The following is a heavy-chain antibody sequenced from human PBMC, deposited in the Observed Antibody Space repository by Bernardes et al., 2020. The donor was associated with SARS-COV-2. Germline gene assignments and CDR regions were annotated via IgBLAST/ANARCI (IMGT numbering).Heavy chain of an antibody. V-gene: IGHV3-66*02. CDR2: IQTGGNT. Sequence: GGSLRLSCAASGFTVSTHYMSWVRQAPGTGLEWVSVIQTGGNTYYADSVEGRFTISRDNSKNTLYLQMNSLRPEDTAIYYCARETDLDYWGQGTLVTVSS. CDR3: ARETDLDY. CDR1: GFTVSTHY. J-gene: IGHJ4*02.